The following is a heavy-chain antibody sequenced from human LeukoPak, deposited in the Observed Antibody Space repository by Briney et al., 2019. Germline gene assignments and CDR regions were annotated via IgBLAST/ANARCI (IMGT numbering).Heavy chain of an antibody. Sequence: SETLSLTCAVHGGSLSGYYWSWIRQPPGKGLEWIGEINHSGSTNYNPSLKSRVTISVDTSKNQFSLKLSSVTAADTAVYYCARVVTAIGYFDLWGRGTLVTVSS. V-gene: IGHV4-34*01. CDR3: ARVVTAIGYFDL. D-gene: IGHD2-21*02. J-gene: IGHJ2*01. CDR1: GGSLSGYY. CDR2: INHSGST.